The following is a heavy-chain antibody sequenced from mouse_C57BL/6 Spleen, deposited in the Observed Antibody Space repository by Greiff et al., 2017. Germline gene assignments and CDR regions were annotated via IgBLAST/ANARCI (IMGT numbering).Heavy chain of an antibody. CDR1: GFTFSDYG. D-gene: IGHD1-1*01. CDR2: ISSGSSII. V-gene: IGHV5-17*01. J-gene: IGHJ4*01. CDR3: ARGVGLIYYYGSTAYCAMDD. Sequence: EVQRVDSGGGLVKPGGFLKLSCAAPGFTFSDYGMHWVRQAPVKGPEWVAYISSGSSIIHSAVTIKGRIPISRDNAKNTLFLQMTRLRSEDTAMYYCARGVGLIYYYGSTAYCAMDDWGPGTTVTVSS.